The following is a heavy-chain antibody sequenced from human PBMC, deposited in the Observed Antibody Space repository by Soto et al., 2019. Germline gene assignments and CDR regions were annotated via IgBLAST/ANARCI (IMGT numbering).Heavy chain of an antibody. D-gene: IGHD1-26*01. V-gene: IGHV1-69*01. CDR2: IIPIFGTA. Sequence: QVQLVQSGAEVKKPGSSVKVSCKASGGTFSSYAISWVRQAPGQGLECMGGIIPIFGTATYAQKFQGRVTITAEESRVTAYMELRSLRSEDTAVYYCASDGRGHHVCIGRDACDIWGEGTMVTVSS. CDR1: GGTFSSYA. J-gene: IGHJ3*02. CDR3: ASDGRGHHVCIGRDACDI.